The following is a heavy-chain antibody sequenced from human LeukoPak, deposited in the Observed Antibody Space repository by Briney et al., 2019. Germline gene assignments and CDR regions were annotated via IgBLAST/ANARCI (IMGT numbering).Heavy chain of an antibody. CDR1: GYXFTSYG. Sequence: ASVKVSCKASGYXFTSYGISWVRQAPGQGLEWMGLISAYNGNTNYAQKIQGRVTMTTDASTSTAYMELRSLRSDDTAVYYCARDPGDYYYDSSGYYYSRFDYWGQGTLVTVSS. CDR2: ISAYNGNT. V-gene: IGHV1-18*01. D-gene: IGHD3-22*01. CDR3: ARDPGDYYYDSSGYYYSRFDY. J-gene: IGHJ4*02.